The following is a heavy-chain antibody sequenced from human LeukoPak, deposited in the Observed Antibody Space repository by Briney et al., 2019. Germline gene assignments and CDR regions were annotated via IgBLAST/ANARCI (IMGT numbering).Heavy chain of an antibody. CDR2: INPNSGGT. D-gene: IGHD3-10*01. V-gene: IGHV1-2*02. CDR1: GYTFTGYY. J-gene: IGHJ4*02. CDR3: ARSILLWFGESPYYFDY. Sequence: ASVKVSCKASGYTFTGYYMHWVRQAPGQGLEWMGWINPNSGGTNYAQKFQGRVTMTRDTSISTAYMELSRLRSDDTAAYYCARSILLWFGESPYYFDYWGQGTLVTVSS.